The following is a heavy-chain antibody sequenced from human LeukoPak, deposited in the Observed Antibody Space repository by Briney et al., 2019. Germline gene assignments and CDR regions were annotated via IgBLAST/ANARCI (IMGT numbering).Heavy chain of an antibody. D-gene: IGHD3-22*01. V-gene: IGHV3-23*01. CDR1: GFAFSNYA. CDR3: AKYYYDSSGHHGAFDI. Sequence: GGSLRLSCAASGFAFSNYAMSWVRQAPGKGLEWISTVSGSDGITHYADSVKGRFTISTDNSRNTLSLQMSSLRAEDTAVYYCAKYYYDSSGHHGAFDIWGQGTMVTVS. J-gene: IGHJ3*02. CDR2: VSGSDGIT.